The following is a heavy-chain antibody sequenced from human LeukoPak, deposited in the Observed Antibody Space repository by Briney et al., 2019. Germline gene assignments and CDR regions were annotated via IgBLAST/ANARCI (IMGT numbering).Heavy chain of an antibody. CDR2: IYHSGST. V-gene: IGHV4-38-2*02. Sequence: SETLSLTCTVSGYSISSGYYWGWIRQPPGKGLEWIGSIYHSGSTYYNPSLKSRVTISVDTSKNQFSLKLSSVTAADTAVYYCAREDYSSGWYLLDYWGQGTLVTVSS. J-gene: IGHJ4*02. CDR3: AREDYSSGWYLLDY. D-gene: IGHD6-19*01. CDR1: GYSISSGYY.